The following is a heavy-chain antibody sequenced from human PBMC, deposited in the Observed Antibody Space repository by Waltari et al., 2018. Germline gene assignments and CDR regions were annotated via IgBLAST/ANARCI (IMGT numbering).Heavy chain of an antibody. V-gene: IGHV3-30*18. CDR3: AKDSNWGNFDY. CDR2: ISYDGSNK. Sequence: QVQLVESGGGVVQPGRSLRLSCAASGFTFSSYGMHWVRQAPGKGLEWVAVISYDGSNKYYADSVKGRFTIARDNSKNTLYLQMNSLRAEDTAVYYCAKDSNWGNFDYWGQGTLVTVSS. D-gene: IGHD7-27*01. CDR1: GFTFSSYG. J-gene: IGHJ4*02.